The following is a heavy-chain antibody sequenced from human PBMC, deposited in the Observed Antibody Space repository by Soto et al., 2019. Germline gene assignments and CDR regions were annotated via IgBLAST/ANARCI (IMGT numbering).Heavy chain of an antibody. J-gene: IGHJ6*02. D-gene: IGHD6-19*01. CDR2: MYPGDSDT. CDR1: GYSFTTYW. V-gene: IGHV5-51*01. Sequence: GESLKISCKGSGYSFTTYWIGWVRQMPGKGLELMGIMYPGDSDTKYSPSFQGQVTISADTSISTAYLQWTSLKASDTAMYYCARSRRGAYSSGWYSPSGYYNYGIDVWGQGTKVTVSS. CDR3: ARSRRGAYSSGWYSPSGYYNYGIDV.